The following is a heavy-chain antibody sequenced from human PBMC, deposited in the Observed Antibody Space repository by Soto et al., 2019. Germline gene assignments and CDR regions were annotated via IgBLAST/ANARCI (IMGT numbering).Heavy chain of an antibody. CDR2: IYSIGNT. D-gene: IGHD6-19*01. V-gene: IGHV4-39*01. CDR3: RRSSRYSTDV. J-gene: IGHJ6*02. CDR1: GGSISSAY. Sequence: SETLSLTCTVSGGSISSAYWGWIRQPPGKGLEWIGSIYSIGNTYYNPSLKSGVTISADTSKNQFSLNLISVTAADTAVYYCRRSSRYSTDVWGQGITVTVSS.